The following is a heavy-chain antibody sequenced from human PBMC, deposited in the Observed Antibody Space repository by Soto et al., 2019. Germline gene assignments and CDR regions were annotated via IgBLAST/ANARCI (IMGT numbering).Heavy chain of an antibody. CDR3: ARQGVATTPDY. CDR2: IDPSDSYT. V-gene: IGHV5-10-1*01. D-gene: IGHD2-15*01. Sequence: GESLKISCKGSGYSLTNYWITWVRQMPGKGLEWVGRIDPSDSYTNYSPSFQGHVTISADKSISTAYLLWSSLKASDTAMYYCARQGVATTPDYWGQGTLVTVSS. CDR1: GYSLTNYW. J-gene: IGHJ4*02.